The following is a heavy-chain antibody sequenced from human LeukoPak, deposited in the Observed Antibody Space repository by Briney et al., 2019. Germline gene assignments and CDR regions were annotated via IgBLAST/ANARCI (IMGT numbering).Heavy chain of an antibody. CDR2: IYYSGST. V-gene: IGHV4-59*08. J-gene: IGHJ5*02. Sequence: KSSETLSLTCTVSGGSISSYYWSWIRQPPGKGLEWIGYIYYSGSTNYNPSLKSRVTISVDTSKNQFSLKLSSVTAADTAVYYCASRNSSIWWLRSSGNWFDPWGQGTLVTVSS. D-gene: IGHD5-12*01. CDR1: GGSISSYY. CDR3: ASRNSSIWWLRSSGNWFDP.